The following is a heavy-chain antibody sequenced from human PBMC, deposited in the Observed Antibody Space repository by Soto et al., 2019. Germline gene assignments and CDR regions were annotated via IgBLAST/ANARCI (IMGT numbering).Heavy chain of an antibody. V-gene: IGHV1-18*01. Sequence: QVHLVQSGAEVNKPGASVKVSCKCSGYTFTSYGITWVRQAPGQGLEWMGWISAHNGNTDYAQKLQGRVTVTRDTSTSTAYMELRSLRSDDTAVYYCARGRYGDYWGQGALVTVSS. CDR3: ARGRYGDY. CDR2: ISAHNGNT. J-gene: IGHJ4*02. CDR1: GYTFTSYG. D-gene: IGHD1-1*01.